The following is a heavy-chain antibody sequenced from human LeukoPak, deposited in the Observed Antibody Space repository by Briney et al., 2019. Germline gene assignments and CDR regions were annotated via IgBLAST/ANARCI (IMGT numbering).Heavy chain of an antibody. CDR1: GFTFSSYA. Sequence: PRGSLRLSCAASGFTFSSYAMNWVRQAPGKGLEWVSSISSSSSYIYYADSVKGRFTISRDNAKNSLYLQMNSLRAEDTAVYYCAIPPYGGNAGVGDYWGQETLVTVSS. V-gene: IGHV3-21*01. CDR3: AIPPYGGNAGVGDY. J-gene: IGHJ4*02. CDR2: ISSSSSYI. D-gene: IGHD4-23*01.